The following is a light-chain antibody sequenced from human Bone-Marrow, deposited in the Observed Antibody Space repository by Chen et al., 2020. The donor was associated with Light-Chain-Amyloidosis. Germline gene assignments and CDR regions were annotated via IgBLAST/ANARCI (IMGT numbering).Light chain of an antibody. J-gene: IGLJ3*02. CDR2: DVS. V-gene: IGLV2-14*01. CDR3: SSYTSSSTRV. CDR1: SSDIGDYNY. Sequence: QSALTQPASVSGSPGQSITISCTGTSSDIGDYNYVSWYQQHPGKAPKLMIYDVSNRPSGVSDRFSGSKSGVTASLTISGRQAEDEADYFCSSYTSSSTRVFGGGTKLPVL.